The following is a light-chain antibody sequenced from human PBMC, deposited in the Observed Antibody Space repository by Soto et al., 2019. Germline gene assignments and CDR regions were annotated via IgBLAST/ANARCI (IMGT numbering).Light chain of an antibody. CDR3: QQYYSVPPS. J-gene: IGKJ2*01. Sequence: IVMTQSPDSLAVSLGERATINCKSSQSVLYSSNNKNYLAWYQQKPGQPPKLLIYWASTRESGVPDRFSGSGSGTDFTLTISSLQAEDVAVYYCQQYYSVPPSFGQGTKLEIK. CDR2: WAS. V-gene: IGKV4-1*01. CDR1: QSVLYSSNNKNY.